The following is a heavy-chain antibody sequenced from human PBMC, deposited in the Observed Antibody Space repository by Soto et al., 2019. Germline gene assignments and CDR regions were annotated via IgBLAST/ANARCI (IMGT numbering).Heavy chain of an antibody. V-gene: IGHV4-39*01. J-gene: IGHJ4*02. CDR2: IYYSGST. CDR3: ARHSRWHSGYDDFDY. Sequence: QLQLQESGPGLVKPSETLSLTCTVSGGSISSSSYYWGWIRQPPGKGLEWIGSIYYSGSTYYNPSVKSRGTISVDTSKNQFSLKLSSVTAADTAVYYCARHSRWHSGYDDFDYWGQGTLVTVSS. D-gene: IGHD5-12*01. CDR1: GGSISSSSYY.